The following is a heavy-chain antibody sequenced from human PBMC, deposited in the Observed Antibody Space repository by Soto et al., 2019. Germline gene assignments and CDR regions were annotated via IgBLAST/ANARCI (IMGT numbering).Heavy chain of an antibody. V-gene: IGHV3-23*01. CDR2: ISSGGENR. CDR1: GFAFSSNS. CDR3: VKWDGYGDY. D-gene: IGHD5-12*01. Sequence: EVQLLESGGDLVQPGGSLRLSCAASGFAFSSNSMTWVRQAPGKGLEWVSGISSGGENRWHVDAVTGRFTISRDNSKNTLYLQMNNLRVEDTAVYYCVKWDGYGDYWGQGTLVSVSS. J-gene: IGHJ4*02.